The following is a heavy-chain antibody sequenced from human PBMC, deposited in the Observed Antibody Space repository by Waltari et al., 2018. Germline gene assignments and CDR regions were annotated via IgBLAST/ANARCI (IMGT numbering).Heavy chain of an antibody. CDR3: ARDEGGGWFDP. CDR1: GYTFTGYY. J-gene: IGHJ5*02. CDR2: TNPNSGVT. D-gene: IGHD3-16*01. Sequence: QVQLVQSGAEVKKPGASVKVSCKASGYTFTGYYMHWVRQAPGQGLEWMEWTNPNSGVTNYAQKFQGWVTMTRDTSISTAYMELSRLRSDDTAVYYCARDEGGGWFDPWGQGTLVTVSS. V-gene: IGHV1-2*04.